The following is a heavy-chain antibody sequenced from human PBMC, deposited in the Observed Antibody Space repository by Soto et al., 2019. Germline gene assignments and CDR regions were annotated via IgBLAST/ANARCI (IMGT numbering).Heavy chain of an antibody. CDR2: ISYDGSNK. V-gene: IGHV3-30*18. Sequence: AGGSLRLSCAASGFTFSSYGMHWVRQAPGKGLEWVAVISYDGSNKYYADSVKGRFTISRDNSKNTLYLQMNSLRAEDTAVYYCAKVNVYDAFDIWGQGTMVTVSS. J-gene: IGHJ3*02. CDR3: AKVNVYDAFDI. CDR1: GFTFSSYG. D-gene: IGHD3-10*02.